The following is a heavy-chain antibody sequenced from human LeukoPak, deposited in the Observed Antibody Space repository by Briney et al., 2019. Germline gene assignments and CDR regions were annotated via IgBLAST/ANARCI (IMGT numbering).Heavy chain of an antibody. CDR2: IYYGGST. Sequence: SETLSLTCTVSGYSISSGYYWGWIRQPPGKGLEWFGYIYYGGSTNYNPSLKSRLTISLDTSKNQFSLKLSSVTAADTAVYYCARVYRINGSQSYYAGAFDIWGQGTMVTVSS. CDR3: ARVYRINGSQSYYAGAFDI. J-gene: IGHJ3*02. D-gene: IGHD1-26*01. V-gene: IGHV4-61*01. CDR1: GYSISSGYY.